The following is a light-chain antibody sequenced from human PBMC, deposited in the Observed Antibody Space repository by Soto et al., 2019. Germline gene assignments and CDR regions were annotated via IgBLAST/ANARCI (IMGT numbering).Light chain of an antibody. CDR1: QSVSNN. CDR2: GAS. J-gene: IGKJ1*01. V-gene: IGKV3-15*01. Sequence: EIVMTQSPATLSVSPGERATLSCRASQSVSNNLAWYQQKPGQAPRLLIYGASTRATGIPARFSGSGSGTEFTLTISSLQSEDFAVYYCQQYNNWPRTFGQGDQGGYQ. CDR3: QQYNNWPRT.